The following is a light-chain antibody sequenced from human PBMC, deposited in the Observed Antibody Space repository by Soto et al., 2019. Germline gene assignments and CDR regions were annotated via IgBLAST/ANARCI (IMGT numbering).Light chain of an antibody. CDR1: SSDVGGYNF. CDR2: DVT. V-gene: IGLV2-11*01. J-gene: IGLJ3*02. CDR3: CSYAGTYTLGV. Sequence: QSVLTQPRSVSGSPGQSVTISCTGTSSDVGGYNFVSWYQQYPGKAPELIIYDVTKRPSGVPDRFSGSKSGNTASLTISGLQAEDEADYYCCSYAGTYTLGVFGGGTKLTVL.